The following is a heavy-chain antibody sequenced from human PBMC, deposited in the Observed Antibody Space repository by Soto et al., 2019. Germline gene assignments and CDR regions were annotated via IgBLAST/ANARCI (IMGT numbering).Heavy chain of an antibody. Sequence: GGSLRLSCAASGFTFSSYGMHWVRQAPGKGLEWVAVISYDGSNKYYADSVKGRFTISRDNSKNTLYLQMNSLRAEDTAVYYCAKDRVLRFLEWSPDYWGQGTLVTVSS. J-gene: IGHJ4*02. CDR1: GFTFSSYG. V-gene: IGHV3-30*18. CDR2: ISYDGSNK. CDR3: AKDRVLRFLEWSPDY. D-gene: IGHD3-3*01.